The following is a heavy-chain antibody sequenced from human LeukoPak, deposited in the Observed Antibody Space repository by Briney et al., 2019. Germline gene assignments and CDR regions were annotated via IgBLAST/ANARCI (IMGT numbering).Heavy chain of an antibody. J-gene: IGHJ5*02. CDR1: GGTFSSYA. Sequence: SVKVSCKASGGTFSSYAISWVRQAPGQGLEWMGGIIPIFGTANYAQKFQGRVTITADKSTSTAYMELSSLRSEDTAVYYCARDLLGVVVIAHNWFDPWGQGTLVTVSS. V-gene: IGHV1-69*06. CDR2: IIPIFGTA. CDR3: ARDLLGVVVIAHNWFDP. D-gene: IGHD2-21*01.